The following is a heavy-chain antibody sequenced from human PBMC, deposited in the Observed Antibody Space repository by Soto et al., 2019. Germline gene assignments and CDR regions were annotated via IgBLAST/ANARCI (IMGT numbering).Heavy chain of an antibody. CDR1: GFTFNSYA. V-gene: IGHV3-30-3*01. CDR3: ARDRLFDSNTYYYNYGMDV. J-gene: IGHJ6*02. CDR2: ISYGGGDK. D-gene: IGHD3-22*01. Sequence: PGGSLRLSCAASGFTFNSYAMHWVRQAPGKGLESVAVISYGGGDKYYADSVKGRFTISRDNSKNTLYLQMNSLRADDTAVYYCARDRLFDSNTYYYNYGMDVWGQGTTVTVSS.